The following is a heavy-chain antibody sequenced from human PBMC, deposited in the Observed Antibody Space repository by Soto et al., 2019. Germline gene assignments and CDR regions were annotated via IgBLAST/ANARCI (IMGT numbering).Heavy chain of an antibody. CDR2: ISSSGGST. Sequence: EVQLLESGGGLVQPGGSLRLSCAASGFTFSSYAMSWVRQAPGKGLEWVSTISSSGGSTYYADSVKGRFTISRDNSKNTLYLQMNSLRAEDTAAYYCAKSPHDYSHDYWGQGTLVTVSS. D-gene: IGHD4-17*01. J-gene: IGHJ4*02. CDR3: AKSPHDYSHDY. CDR1: GFTFSSYA. V-gene: IGHV3-23*01.